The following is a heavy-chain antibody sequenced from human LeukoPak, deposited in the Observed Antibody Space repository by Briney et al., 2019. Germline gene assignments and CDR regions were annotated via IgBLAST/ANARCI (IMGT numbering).Heavy chain of an antibody. CDR3: ARGPSYQPLLQVYYYYGMDV. V-gene: IGHV1-8*01. Sequence: GASVKVSCKASGYTFTSYDINWVRQATGQGLEWMGWMNPNSGNTGYAQKFQGRVTMTRNTSISTAYMELSSLRSEDTAVYYCARGPSYQPLLQVYYYYGMDVWGQGTTVTVSS. CDR2: MNPNSGNT. CDR1: GYTFTSYD. D-gene: IGHD2-15*01. J-gene: IGHJ6*02.